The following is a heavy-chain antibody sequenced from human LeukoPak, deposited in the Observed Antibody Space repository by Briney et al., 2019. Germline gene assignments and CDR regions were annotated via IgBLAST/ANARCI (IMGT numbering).Heavy chain of an antibody. V-gene: IGHV3-48*01. CDR2: ISSSSSTI. Sequence: GGSLRLSCAASGFTFGSYSMNWVRQAPGKGLEWVSYISSSSSTIYYADSVKGRFTISRDNAKNSLYLQMNSLRAEDTAVYYCARDGADFFGYWGQGTLVTVSS. CDR1: GFTFGSYS. J-gene: IGHJ4*02. CDR3: ARDGADFFGY.